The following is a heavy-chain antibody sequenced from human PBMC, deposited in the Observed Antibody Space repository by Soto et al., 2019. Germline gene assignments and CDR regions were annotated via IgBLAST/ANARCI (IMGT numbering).Heavy chain of an antibody. J-gene: IGHJ4*02. CDR1: GGSFSGYY. CDR2: VNHSGTT. CDR3: ARGIGYCSSINCYSSRRLRFDS. D-gene: IGHD2-2*01. V-gene: IGHV4-34*01. Sequence: LSLTCAVYGGSFSGYYWTWIRQSPEKGLEWIGEVNHSGTTYYNPSLKTRVTISVHTPKNQFSLKMSSVTAADTAVYYCARGIGYCSSINCYSSRRLRFDSWGQGTLVTVSS.